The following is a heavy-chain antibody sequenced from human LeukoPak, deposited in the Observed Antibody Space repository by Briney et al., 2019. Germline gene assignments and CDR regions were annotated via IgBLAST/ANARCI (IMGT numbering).Heavy chain of an antibody. CDR3: AKRGPIYSATPGNYFDH. CDR2: ISGSDAGT. CDR1: GFTFSRCG. V-gene: IGHV3-23*01. Sequence: GRSLRLSCAASGFTFSRCGMTWVRQAPGKGLEWVSSISGSDAGTYYADSVKGRFTISRDNSKNTVYLQMNSLSAEDTAIYYCAKRGPIYSATPGNYFDHWGQGTLVTISS. D-gene: IGHD3-10*01. J-gene: IGHJ4*02.